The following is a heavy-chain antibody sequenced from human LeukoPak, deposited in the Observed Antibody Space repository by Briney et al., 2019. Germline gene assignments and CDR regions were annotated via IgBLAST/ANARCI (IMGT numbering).Heavy chain of an antibody. CDR3: ARRWYSFYFDY. Sequence: PSETLSLTCAVYGGFFSGYYWSWIRQPPGKGLEWIGEINHSGSTNYNPSLKSRVTISVDTSKNQFSLKLSSVTAADTAVHYCARRWYSFYFDYWGQGTLVTVSS. J-gene: IGHJ4*02. V-gene: IGHV4-34*01. D-gene: IGHD2-15*01. CDR2: INHSGST. CDR1: GGFFSGYY.